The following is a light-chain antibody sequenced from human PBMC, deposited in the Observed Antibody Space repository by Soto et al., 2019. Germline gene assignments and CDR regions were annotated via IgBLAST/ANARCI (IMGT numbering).Light chain of an antibody. V-gene: IGKV3-20*01. CDR3: QQYGSSPWT. Sequence: EIVLTQSPGTLSLSPGERATLSCSASQNVDSNYLAWYQQKPGQAPRIIIYGASSRAIGIPDRFSGSGSGTDFTLTISRLEPEDFAVYYCQQYGSSPWTFGQGTKVDIK. J-gene: IGKJ1*01. CDR2: GAS. CDR1: QNVDSNY.